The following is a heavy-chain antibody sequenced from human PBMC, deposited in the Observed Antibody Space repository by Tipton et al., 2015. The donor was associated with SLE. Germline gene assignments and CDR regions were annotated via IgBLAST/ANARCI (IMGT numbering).Heavy chain of an antibody. CDR3: AREEGSGGGILDY. D-gene: IGHD2-15*01. CDR1: GGSINSYY. V-gene: IGHV4-59*01. CDR2: FFYSGVT. J-gene: IGHJ4*02. Sequence: TLSLTCTVPGGSINSYYWSWIRQPPGKGLERIGFFFYSGVTNSYPSLKSRVTMSVDSFKNQFSLRLNFVTAADTAIYYCAREEGSGGGILDYWGQGILVTVSS.